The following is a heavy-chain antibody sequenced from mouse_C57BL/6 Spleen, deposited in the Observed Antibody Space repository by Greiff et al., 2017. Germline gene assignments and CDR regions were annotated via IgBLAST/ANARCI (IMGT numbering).Heavy chain of an antibody. CDR3: AREFYYGNYGYFDV. CDR2: INPNNGGT. CDR1: GYTFTDYN. Sequence: EVQLQQSGPELVKPGASVKMSCKASGYTFTDYNMHWVKQSHGKSLEWIGYINPNNGGTSYNQKFKGKATLTVNKSSSTAYMELRSLTSEDSAVYYCAREFYYGNYGYFDVWGTGTTVTVSS. V-gene: IGHV1-22*01. J-gene: IGHJ1*03. D-gene: IGHD2-1*01.